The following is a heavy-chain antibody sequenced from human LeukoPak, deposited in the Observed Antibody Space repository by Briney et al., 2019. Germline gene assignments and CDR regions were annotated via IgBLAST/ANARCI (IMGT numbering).Heavy chain of an antibody. CDR3: ANRGYYHKWFDP. J-gene: IGHJ5*02. D-gene: IGHD3-22*01. CDR2: TYYSGST. Sequence: SETLSLTCSVSGASIRTYYWSWIRQPPGKGLEWIGDTYYSGSTTYNPSLKSRINMSINTSKNQFSLKLNSVTAADTAVYFCANRGYYHKWFDPWGQGTLVTVSS. V-gene: IGHV4-59*01. CDR1: GASIRTYY.